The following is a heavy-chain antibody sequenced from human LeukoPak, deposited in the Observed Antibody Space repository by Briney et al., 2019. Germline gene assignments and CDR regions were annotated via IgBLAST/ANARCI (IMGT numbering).Heavy chain of an antibody. J-gene: IGHJ4*02. V-gene: IGHV1-69*13. CDR1: GGTFSSYA. CDR2: IIPIFGTA. CDR3: ARVHNGDYFDY. Sequence: SVKVSCKASGGTFSSYAISWVRQAPGQGLEWMGGIIPIFGTANYAQKFQGRVTITADESASTAYMELSSLRSEDPAVYYCARVHNGDYFDYWGQGTLVTVSS. D-gene: IGHD2-8*01.